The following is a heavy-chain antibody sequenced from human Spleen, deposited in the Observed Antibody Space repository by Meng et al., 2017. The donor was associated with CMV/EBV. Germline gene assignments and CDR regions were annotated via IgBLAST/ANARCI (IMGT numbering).Heavy chain of an antibody. D-gene: IGHD1-26*01. J-gene: IGHJ5*02. CDR2: FSSSGNTI. V-gene: IGHV3-48*03. Sequence: GESLKISCAASGFTISNYEMNWVRQAPGKGLEWLSYFSSSGNTIYYADSVKGRFTVSRDNAKNSLYLQMNSLRAEDTAIYYCARVAYSGSYFSPNWLDPWGQGTLVTVSS. CDR3: ARVAYSGSYFSPNWLDP. CDR1: GFTISNYE.